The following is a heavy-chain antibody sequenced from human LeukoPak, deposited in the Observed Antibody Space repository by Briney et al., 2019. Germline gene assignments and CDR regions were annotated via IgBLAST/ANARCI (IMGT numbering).Heavy chain of an antibody. CDR3: ARSHLGPAAMFGMDV. CDR2: INDSGNT. J-gene: IGHJ6*02. V-gene: IGHV4-34*01. Sequence: PSETLSLTCAVYVDSFSGYYWTWIRQPPGKGLEWIGEINDSGNTNYNPSLKSRVIMSVDTSKNQFSLKLSSVTAADTAMYYCARSHLGPAAMFGMDVWGQGTTVTVSS. CDR1: VDSFSGYY. D-gene: IGHD2-2*01.